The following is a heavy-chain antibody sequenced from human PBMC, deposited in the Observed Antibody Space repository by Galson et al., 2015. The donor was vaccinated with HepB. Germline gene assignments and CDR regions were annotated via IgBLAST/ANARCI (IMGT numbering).Heavy chain of an antibody. J-gene: IGHJ6*02. CDR3: ARRLSIPQADYGMDV. Sequence: QSGAEVKKPGESLKISCKGSGYSFPSYWIGWVRQMPGKGLEWMGIIYPGDSDTRYSPSFQGQVTISADKSISTAYLQWSSLKASDTAMYYCARRLSIPQADYGMDVWGQGTTVTVSS. CDR1: GYSFPSYW. V-gene: IGHV5-51*01. CDR2: IYPGDSDT. D-gene: IGHD6-19*01.